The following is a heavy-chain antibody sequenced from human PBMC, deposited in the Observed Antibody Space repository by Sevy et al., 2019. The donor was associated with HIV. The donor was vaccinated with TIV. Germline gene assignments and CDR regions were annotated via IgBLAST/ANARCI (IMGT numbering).Heavy chain of an antibody. J-gene: IGHJ6*03. CDR1: GGSISSYY. V-gene: IGHV4-59*01. D-gene: IGHD1-1*01. Sequence: SETPSLTCTVSGGSISSYYWSWIRQPPGKGLEWIGYIYYSGSTNYNPSLKSRVTISVDTSKNQFSLKLSSVTAADTAVYYCASGGNTRQVVSGTPPRAYYYYYYMDVWGKGTTVTVSS. CDR2: IYYSGST. CDR3: ASGGNTRQVVSGTPPRAYYYYYYMDV.